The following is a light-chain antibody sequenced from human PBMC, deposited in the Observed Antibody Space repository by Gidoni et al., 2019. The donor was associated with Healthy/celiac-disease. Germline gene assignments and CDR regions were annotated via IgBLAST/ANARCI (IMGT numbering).Light chain of an antibody. CDR1: SSDGGGYNY. Sequence: QSALTQPASVSGSPAQSITISCTGTSSDGGGYNYVSWYQQHPGKAPKLMIYDVSNRPSGVSNRFSGSKSGNTASLTISGLQAEDEADYYCSSYTSSSTPPYVFGTGTKVTVL. J-gene: IGLJ1*01. V-gene: IGLV2-14*01. CDR2: DVS. CDR3: SSYTSSSTPPYV.